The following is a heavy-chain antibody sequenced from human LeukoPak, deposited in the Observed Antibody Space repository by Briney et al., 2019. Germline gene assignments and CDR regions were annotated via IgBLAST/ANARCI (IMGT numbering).Heavy chain of an antibody. V-gene: IGHV3-23*01. J-gene: IGHJ4*02. CDR3: ARDPEWFGDY. CDR2: VGGSGSNT. Sequence: GGSLRLSCAASGFTFSSYAMSWVRQAPGKGLEWVSGVGGSGSNTNYADSVKGRFTISRDNSKYTLHLQMNSLRAEDTAVYYCARDPEWFGDYWGQGTLVTVSS. D-gene: IGHD3-3*01. CDR1: GFTFSSYA.